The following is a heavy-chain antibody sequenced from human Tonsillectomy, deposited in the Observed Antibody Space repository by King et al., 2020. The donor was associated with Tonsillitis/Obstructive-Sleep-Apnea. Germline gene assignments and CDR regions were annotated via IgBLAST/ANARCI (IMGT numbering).Heavy chain of an antibody. J-gene: IGHJ4*02. V-gene: IGHV3-66*01. CDR1: GFTVSSSY. D-gene: IGHD2-15*01. Sequence: VQLVESGGGLVQPGGSLRLSCTVSGFTVSSSYMSWVRQAPGKGLEWVSVFFGVVSTYYADSVQGRFSMSTDNSKNTLFLQMNSLRAEDTALYYCVKDVYCSGGTCYTTYWGQGTLVTVSS. CDR2: FFGVVST. CDR3: VKDVYCSGGTCYTTY.